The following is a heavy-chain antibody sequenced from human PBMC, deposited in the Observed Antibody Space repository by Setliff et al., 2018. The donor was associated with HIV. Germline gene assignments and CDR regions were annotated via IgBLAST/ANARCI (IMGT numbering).Heavy chain of an antibody. CDR3: AREDYYYYGMDV. CDR1: DSGTYY. J-gene: IGHJ6*02. Sequence: SETLSLTCTVSDSGTYYWSWIRQPAGKGLEWIGRVSSRGDTNYNPSLKSRVTMSVDTPKNQFSLKLTSVTASDTAVYYCAREDYYYYGMDVWGQGTTVTVSS. V-gene: IGHV4-4*07. CDR2: VSSRGDT.